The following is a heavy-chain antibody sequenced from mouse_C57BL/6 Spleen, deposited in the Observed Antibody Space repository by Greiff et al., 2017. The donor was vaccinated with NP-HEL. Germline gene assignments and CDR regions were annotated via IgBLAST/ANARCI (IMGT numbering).Heavy chain of an antibody. CDR1: GYTFTDYY. CDR3: ARGSYDGPDLDY. J-gene: IGHJ4*01. D-gene: IGHD2-3*01. CDR2: INPYNGGT. Sequence: VQLQQSGPVLVKPGASVKMSCKASGYTFTDYYMNWVKQSHGKSLEWIGVINPYNGGTSYNQKFKGKATLTVDKSSSTAYMELNSLTSEDSAVYYCARGSYDGPDLDYWGQGTSVTVSS. V-gene: IGHV1-19*01.